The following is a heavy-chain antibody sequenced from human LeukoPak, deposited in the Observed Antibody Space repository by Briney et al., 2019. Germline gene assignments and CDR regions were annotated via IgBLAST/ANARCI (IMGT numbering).Heavy chain of an antibody. D-gene: IGHD6-13*01. CDR1: GGSFSGYY. J-gene: IGHJ4*02. Sequence: SETLSLTCAVCGGSFSGYYWSWIRQPPAKGLEWIGEINHSGSTNYNPPLKSRVTISVDTSKNQFSLKLSSVTAADTAVYYCASLPIAAAGTWTYYFDYWGQGTLVTVSS. CDR2: INHSGST. V-gene: IGHV4-34*01. CDR3: ASLPIAAAGTWTYYFDY.